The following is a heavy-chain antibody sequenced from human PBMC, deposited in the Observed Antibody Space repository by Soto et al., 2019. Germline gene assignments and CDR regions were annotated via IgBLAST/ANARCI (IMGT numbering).Heavy chain of an antibody. CDR1: GGSISSSSYY. V-gene: IGHV4-39*01. Sequence: SETLSLTCTVSGGSISSSSYYWGWIRQPPGKGLEWVGSIFYSGSTYYNPSLKSRVTISVDTSKKQFSLKLSSVTAADTAVYYCARHGYSSSWFLPWGQGTLVTVSS. CDR3: ARHGYSSSWFLP. J-gene: IGHJ5*02. CDR2: IFYSGST. D-gene: IGHD2-2*03.